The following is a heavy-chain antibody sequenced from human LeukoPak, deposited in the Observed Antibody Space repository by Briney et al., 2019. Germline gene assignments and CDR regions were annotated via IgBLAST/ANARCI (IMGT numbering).Heavy chain of an antibody. V-gene: IGHV3-33*01. CDR1: GFTFSSHG. Sequence: PGGSLRLSCAASGFTFSSHGMHWVRQAPGKGLEWLAVIRSDGADNYVVDSVKGRFIISRDNSKNTLYLQMSSLRAEDTAFYYCARGCGGSTTCYTIDYWGQGTLVTVSS. CDR3: ARGCGGSTTCYTIDY. CDR2: IRSDGADN. J-gene: IGHJ4*02. D-gene: IGHD2-2*01.